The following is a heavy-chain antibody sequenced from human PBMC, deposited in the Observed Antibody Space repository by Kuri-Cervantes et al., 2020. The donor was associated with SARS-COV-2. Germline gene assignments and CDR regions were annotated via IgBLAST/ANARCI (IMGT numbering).Heavy chain of an antibody. V-gene: IGHV1-8*03. Sequence: GESLKISCKASGYTFTSYDINWVRQATGQGLEWMGWMNPNSGNTGYAQKFQGRVTITRNTSISTAYMELSSLRSEDTAVYYCARRVVVPAALPSGWYFDLWGRGTLVTVSS. D-gene: IGHD2-2*02. CDR3: ARRVVVPAALPSGWYFDL. CDR1: GYTFTSYD. J-gene: IGHJ2*01. CDR2: MNPNSGNT.